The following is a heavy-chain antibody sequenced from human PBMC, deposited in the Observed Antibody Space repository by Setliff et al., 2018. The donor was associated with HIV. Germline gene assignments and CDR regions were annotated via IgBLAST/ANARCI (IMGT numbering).Heavy chain of an antibody. CDR2: IYYSGST. D-gene: IGHD6-13*01. V-gene: IGHV4-39*01. CDR3: AIKGAATGTGWFDP. J-gene: IGHJ5*02. CDR1: GGSISSSSYY. Sequence: SETLSLTCTVSGGSISSSSYYWGWIRQPPGKGLEWIGTIYYSGSTYYNPSLKSRVTISVDTSKNQFSLKLNSVTAADTAVYYCAIKGAATGTGWFDPWGQGTLVTVSS.